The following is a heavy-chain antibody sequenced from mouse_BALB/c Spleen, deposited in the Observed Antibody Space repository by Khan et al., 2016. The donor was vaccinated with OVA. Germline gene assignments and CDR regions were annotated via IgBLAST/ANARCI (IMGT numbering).Heavy chain of an antibody. CDR2: LYPFNDDT. Sequence: VQLQQSGPDLVKPGASVRMSCKASGYTFTSYVMHWLRQKPGQGLEWIGYLYPFNDDTKYNEKFKGQATLTSDNSSSTAYMELSSLTSEDSAVYYCAKNYRYDVYFDYWGQGTTLTVSS. CDR1: GYTFTSYV. V-gene: IGHV1S136*01. D-gene: IGHD2-14*01. J-gene: IGHJ2*01. CDR3: AKNYRYDVYFDY.